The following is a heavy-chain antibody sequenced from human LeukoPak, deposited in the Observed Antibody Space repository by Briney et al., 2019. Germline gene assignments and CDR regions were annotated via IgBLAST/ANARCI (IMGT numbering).Heavy chain of an antibody. J-gene: IGHJ4*02. CDR3: AKVKASWWDQLFDY. V-gene: IGHV3-48*01. CDR1: GFTFSRYS. CDR2: ISSSGSTI. Sequence: QSGGSLRLSCAASGFTFSRYSMNWVRQAPGKGLEWVSYISSSGSTIYYADSVKGRFTISRDNSKNTLFLQVNSLRGEDTAVYYCAKVKASWWDQLFDYWGQGTLVTVSS. D-gene: IGHD1-26*01.